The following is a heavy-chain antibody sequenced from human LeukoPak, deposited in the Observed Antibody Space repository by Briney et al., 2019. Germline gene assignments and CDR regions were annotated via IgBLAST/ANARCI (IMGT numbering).Heavy chain of an antibody. J-gene: IGHJ4*02. CDR1: GFTFSSYW. CDR3: ARATPYDYGGRTYYFDY. V-gene: IGHV3-74*01. D-gene: IGHD4-23*01. CDR2: ITGDETSI. Sequence: GGSLRLSCAASGFTFSSYWMYWVRQVPGKGLVWVSRITGDETSISYADSVKGRFTISRDNAKNTLYLQMNSLRAEDTAVYYCARATPYDYGGRTYYFDYWGQGTLVTVSS.